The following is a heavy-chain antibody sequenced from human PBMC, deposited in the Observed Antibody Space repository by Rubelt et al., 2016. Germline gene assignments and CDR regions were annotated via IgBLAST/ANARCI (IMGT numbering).Heavy chain of an antibody. J-gene: IGHJ4*02. CDR2: IYYSGST. CDR3: ARESTLYDILTGLDY. V-gene: IGHV4-39*07. Sequence: QLQLQESGPGLVKPSETLSLTCTVSGGSISSSSYYWGWIRQPPGKGLEWIGSIYYSGSTYYNPYLNSRVTISVDTSKNQFSLKLSSVTAADTAVYYCARESTLYDILTGLDYWGQGTLVTVSS. D-gene: IGHD3-9*01. CDR1: GGSISSSSYY.